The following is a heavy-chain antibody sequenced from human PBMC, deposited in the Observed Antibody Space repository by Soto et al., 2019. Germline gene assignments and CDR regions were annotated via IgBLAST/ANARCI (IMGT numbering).Heavy chain of an antibody. CDR3: AREVGATTFDAFDI. J-gene: IGHJ3*02. V-gene: IGHV3-30-3*01. Sequence: PGGSLRLSCAASGFTFSSYAMHWVRQAPGKGLEWVAAILYDGSNNYYADSVKGRFTISRDNSKNTLYLQMNSLRAEDTAVYYCAREVGATTFDAFDIWGQGTMVTVSS. CDR1: GFTFSSYA. CDR2: ILYDGSNN. D-gene: IGHD1-26*01.